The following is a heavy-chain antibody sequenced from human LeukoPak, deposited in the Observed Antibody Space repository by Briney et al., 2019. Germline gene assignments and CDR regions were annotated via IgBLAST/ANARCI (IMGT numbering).Heavy chain of an antibody. V-gene: IGHV4-59*11. CDR3: ARANKVATPFDY. Sequence: PSETLSLTCTVSGGSISSHYWSWIRQPPGKGLEWIGYIYYSGSTNYNPSLKSRVTISVDTSKNQFSLKLSSVTAADTAVYYCARANKVATPFDYWGQGTLVTVYS. D-gene: IGHD5-12*01. CDR1: GGSISSHY. J-gene: IGHJ4*02. CDR2: IYYSGST.